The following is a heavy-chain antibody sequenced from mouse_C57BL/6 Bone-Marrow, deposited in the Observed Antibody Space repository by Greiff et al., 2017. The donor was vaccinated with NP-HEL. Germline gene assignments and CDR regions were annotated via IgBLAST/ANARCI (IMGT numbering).Heavy chain of an antibody. CDR2: ISDGGSYT. V-gene: IGHV5-4*03. CDR3: ARNLRAMDY. CDR1: GFTFSSYA. J-gene: IGHJ4*01. Sequence: EVMLVESGGGLVKPGGSLKLSCAASGFTFSSYAMSWVRQTPEKRLEWVATISDGGSYTYYTDNVKGRFTISSDNAKNNLYLEMDQLQSGDTAMYYCARNLRAMDYWGQGTSVTVSS.